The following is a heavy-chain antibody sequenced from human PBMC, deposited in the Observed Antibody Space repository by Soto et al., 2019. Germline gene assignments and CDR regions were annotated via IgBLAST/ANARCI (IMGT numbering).Heavy chain of an antibody. CDR2: IYYSGST. CDR3: ARRITICGVAGSGPGGMDV. J-gene: IGHJ6*02. CDR1: GGSISSSSYY. D-gene: IGHD3-3*01. V-gene: IGHV4-39*01. Sequence: SETLSLTCTVSGGSISSSSYYWGWIRQPTGKGLEWIGSIYYSGSTYFNPSLKSRVTISVDTSKNQFSLKLSSVTAADTAVYYCARRITICGVAGSGPGGMDVWGQGTTVT.